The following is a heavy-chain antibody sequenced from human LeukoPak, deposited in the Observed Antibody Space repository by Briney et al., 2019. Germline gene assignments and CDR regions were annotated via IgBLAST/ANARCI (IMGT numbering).Heavy chain of an antibody. CDR2: ISSSSSTI. CDR3: ARAEYSGSYPLWY. Sequence: PGGSLRLSCAASGFTFSSYSMNWVRQAPGKGLEWVSYISSSSSTIYYADSVKGRFTISRDNTKNSLYLQMNSLRAEDTAVYYCARAEYSGSYPLWYWGQGTLVTVSS. CDR1: GFTFSSYS. V-gene: IGHV3-48*04. J-gene: IGHJ4*02. D-gene: IGHD1-26*01.